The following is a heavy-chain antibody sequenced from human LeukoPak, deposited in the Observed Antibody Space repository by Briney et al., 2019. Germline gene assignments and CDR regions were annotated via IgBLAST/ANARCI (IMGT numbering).Heavy chain of an antibody. CDR1: GYTLTELS. V-gene: IGHV1-24*01. CDR3: ARGFGFGRTIFGVPRRHYFDY. J-gene: IGHJ4*02. Sequence: ASVKVSCKVSGYTLTELSMHWVRQAPGKGLEWMGGFDPEDGETIYAQKFQGRVTMTRNTSISTAYMELSSLRSEDTAVYYCARGFGFGRTIFGVPRRHYFDYWGQGTLVTVSS. CDR2: FDPEDGET. D-gene: IGHD3-3*01.